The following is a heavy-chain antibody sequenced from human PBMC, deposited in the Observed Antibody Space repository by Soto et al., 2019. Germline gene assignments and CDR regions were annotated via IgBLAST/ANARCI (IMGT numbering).Heavy chain of an antibody. D-gene: IGHD6-19*01. J-gene: IGHJ5*02. V-gene: IGHV1-2*02. CDR3: ARGYSRESAPFDX. Sequence: ASVKVSCKASGYTFTGYYMHWVRQAPGQGLEWMGLINPNSGGTNYAQKFQGSVTMTRDTSISTAYMELSRLRSDDTAVYYCARGYSRESAPFDXWGQGTLVTVSX. CDR1: GYTFTGYY. CDR2: INPNSGGT.